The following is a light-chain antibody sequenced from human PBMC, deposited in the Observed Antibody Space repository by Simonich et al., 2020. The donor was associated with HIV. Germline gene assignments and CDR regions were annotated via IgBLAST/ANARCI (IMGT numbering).Light chain of an antibody. CDR3: QQSYNTPQT. J-gene: IGKJ1*01. Sequence: DIQMTQSPSSLSASVGDRVTITCRASQSISRHLNWYQQKPGKAPKLLIYAASSLQSGVPSRFSGSGSGTDFTLTISSLQPEDFATYYCQQSYNTPQTFGQGTKVEIK. V-gene: IGKV1-39*01. CDR2: AAS. CDR1: QSISRH.